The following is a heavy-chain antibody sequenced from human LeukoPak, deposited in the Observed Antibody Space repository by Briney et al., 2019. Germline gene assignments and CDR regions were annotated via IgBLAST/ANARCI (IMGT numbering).Heavy chain of an antibody. Sequence: GGSLRLSCAASGFTFSSYGMHWVRQAPGKGLEWVAFIRYDGSNKYYADSVKGRFTISRDNAKNTLYLQMNSLRAEDTAVYYCARDLYYYDSSGYSYWGQGTLVTVSS. J-gene: IGHJ4*02. CDR1: GFTFSSYG. D-gene: IGHD3-22*01. V-gene: IGHV3-30*02. CDR3: ARDLYYYDSSGYSY. CDR2: IRYDGSNK.